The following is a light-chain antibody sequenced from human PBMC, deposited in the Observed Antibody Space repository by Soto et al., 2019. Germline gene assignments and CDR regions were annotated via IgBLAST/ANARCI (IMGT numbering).Light chain of an antibody. CDR1: QSISSY. Sequence: DIQMTQSPSSLSASLGDVVSITCRASQSISSYLNWYQQKPGKAPKLLIYDASTLQSGVPSRFSGSGSGTDFTLTISSLQPEDVATYYCQKYDSAPLTFGGGTKVDIK. CDR2: DAS. V-gene: IGKV1-27*01. J-gene: IGKJ4*01. CDR3: QKYDSAPLT.